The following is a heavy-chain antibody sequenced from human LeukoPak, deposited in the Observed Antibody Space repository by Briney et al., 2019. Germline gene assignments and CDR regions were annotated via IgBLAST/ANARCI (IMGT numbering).Heavy chain of an antibody. J-gene: IGHJ4*02. CDR3: ARDTLGEGEDANYAVYYFDY. Sequence: GGPLRLSCAASGFRFNTYWMSWVRQAPGKGLEWVANIKQDGNEKYYADSVKGRFTISRDNGKNSLDLQMNSLRADDTAVYYCARDTLGEGEDANYAVYYFDYWGQGTVVTVSS. CDR2: IKQDGNEK. D-gene: IGHD4/OR15-4a*01. CDR1: GFRFNTYW. V-gene: IGHV3-7*01.